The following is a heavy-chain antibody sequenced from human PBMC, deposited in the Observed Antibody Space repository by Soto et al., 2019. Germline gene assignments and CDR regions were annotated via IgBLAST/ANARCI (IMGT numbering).Heavy chain of an antibody. J-gene: IGHJ5*02. Sequence: ASGGTFSSYAMSWVRQAPGKGLEWVSAISGSGGSTYYADSVKGRFTISRDNSKNTLYLQMNSLRAEDTAVYYCAKDSVAAGWFDPWGQGTLVTVSS. CDR1: GGTFSSYA. D-gene: IGHD6-13*01. V-gene: IGHV3-23*01. CDR3: AKDSVAAGWFDP. CDR2: ISGSGGST.